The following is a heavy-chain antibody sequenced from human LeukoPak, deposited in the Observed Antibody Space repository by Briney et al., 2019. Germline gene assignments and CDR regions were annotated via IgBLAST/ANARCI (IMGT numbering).Heavy chain of an antibody. CDR3: ARARSYYYDSSGYYPSDAFDI. CDR1: GGTFSSYA. D-gene: IGHD3-22*01. Sequence: SVKVSFTASGGTFSSYAISWVRQAPGQGLEWMGGVIPIFGTANYAQKFQGRVTITADESTSTAYMGLSSLRSEDTAVYYCARARSYYYDSSGYYPSDAFDIWGQGTMVTVSS. CDR2: VIPIFGTA. J-gene: IGHJ3*02. V-gene: IGHV1-69*13.